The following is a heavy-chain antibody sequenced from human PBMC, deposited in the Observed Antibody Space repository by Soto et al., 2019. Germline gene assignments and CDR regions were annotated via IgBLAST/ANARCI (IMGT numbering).Heavy chain of an antibody. V-gene: IGHV3-7*03. CDR1: GFPCSSYG. D-gene: IGHD2-8*01. Sequence: GGSLRLSWAAAGFPCSSYGMSWVRQAPGKGLEWVANIKQDGSNKYYADSVKGRFTISRDNSKSTLYLQINSLRAEDTAVYYCAKTRGAMIYAISVYGMDVWGQGTTVTVSS. CDR3: AKTRGAMIYAISVYGMDV. J-gene: IGHJ6*02. CDR2: IKQDGSNK.